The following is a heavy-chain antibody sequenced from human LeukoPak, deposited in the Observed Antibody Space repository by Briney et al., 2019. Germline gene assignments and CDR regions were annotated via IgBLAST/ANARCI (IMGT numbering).Heavy chain of an antibody. CDR1: GGSISSGSYY. Sequence: SQTLSLTCTVSGGSISSGSYYWSWIRQPAGKGLEWIGRIYTSGSTNYNPSLKSRVTISVDTSKNQFSPKLSSVTAADTAVYYCARDRIAAALDYYMDVWGKGTTVTVSS. J-gene: IGHJ6*03. CDR3: ARDRIAAALDYYMDV. V-gene: IGHV4-61*02. D-gene: IGHD6-13*01. CDR2: IYTSGST.